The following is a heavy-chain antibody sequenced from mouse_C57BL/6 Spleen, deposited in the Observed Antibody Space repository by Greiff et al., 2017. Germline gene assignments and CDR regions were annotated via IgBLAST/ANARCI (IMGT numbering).Heavy chain of an antibody. CDR2: ISSGGDYI. D-gene: IGHD2-4*01. J-gene: IGHJ1*03. Sequence: EVNLVESGEGLVKPGGSLKLSCAASGFTFSSYAMSWVRQTPEKRLEWVAYISSGGDYIYYADTVKGRFTISRDNARNTLYLQMSSLKSEDTAMYYCTREDDYYWYVDVWGTGTTVTVSS. CDR3: TREDDYYWYVDV. CDR1: GFTFSSYA. V-gene: IGHV5-9-1*02.